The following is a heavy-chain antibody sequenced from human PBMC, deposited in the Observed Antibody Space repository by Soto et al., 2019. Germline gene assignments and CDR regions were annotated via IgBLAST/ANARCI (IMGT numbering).Heavy chain of an antibody. CDR1: GFTFSRHA. Sequence: GGSLRLSCAASGFTFSRHAMSWVRRAPGKGLEWVSAIGAGSTPVYADSVKGRFTISRDNSKNTLYLQMNSLGAEDTAVYYCTRDSGNDQARRNFGSWGQGTLVTVSS. CDR2: IGAGSTP. J-gene: IGHJ4*02. V-gene: IGHV3-23*01. CDR3: TRDSGNDQARRNFGS. D-gene: IGHD1-26*01.